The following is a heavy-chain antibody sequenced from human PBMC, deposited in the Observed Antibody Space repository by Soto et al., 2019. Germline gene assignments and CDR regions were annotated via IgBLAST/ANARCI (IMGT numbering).Heavy chain of an antibody. CDR2: ISYDGSNK. J-gene: IGHJ4*02. Sequence: QVQLVESGGGVVQPGRSLRLSCAASGFTFSSYGMHWVRQAPGKGLEWVAVISYDGSNKYYADSVKGRFTISRDNSKNTLYLQMNSLRAEDTAVYYCAKLVYWGQGTLVNVSS. CDR3: AKLVY. V-gene: IGHV3-30*18. CDR1: GFTFSSYG.